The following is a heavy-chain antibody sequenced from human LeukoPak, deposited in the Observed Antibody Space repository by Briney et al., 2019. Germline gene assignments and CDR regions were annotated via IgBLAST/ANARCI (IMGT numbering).Heavy chain of an antibody. V-gene: IGHV3-23*01. CDR3: AKDLPDIEVVPAAISKFDY. CDR1: GFTFSSYA. Sequence: GGSLRLSCAASGFTFSSYAMSWVRQAPGKGLEWVSAISGSGGSTYYADSVKGRFTISRDNSKNTLYLQMNSLRAEDTAVYYCAKDLPDIEVVPAAISKFDYWGQGTLVTVSS. J-gene: IGHJ4*02. D-gene: IGHD2-2*01. CDR2: ISGSGGST.